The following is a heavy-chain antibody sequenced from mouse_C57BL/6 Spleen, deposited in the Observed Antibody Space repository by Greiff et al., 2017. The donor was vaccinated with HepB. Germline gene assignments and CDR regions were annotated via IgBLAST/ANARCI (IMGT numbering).Heavy chain of an antibody. CDR2: INYDGSST. Sequence: EVHLVESEGGLVQPGSSMKLSCTASGFTFSDYYMAWVRQVPEKGLEWVANINYDGSSTYYLDSLKSRFIISRDNAKNILYLQMSSLKSEDTATYYCAREGLWLRYFDYWGQGTTLTVSS. D-gene: IGHD2-2*01. CDR3: AREGLWLRYFDY. V-gene: IGHV5-16*01. J-gene: IGHJ2*01. CDR1: GFTFSDYY.